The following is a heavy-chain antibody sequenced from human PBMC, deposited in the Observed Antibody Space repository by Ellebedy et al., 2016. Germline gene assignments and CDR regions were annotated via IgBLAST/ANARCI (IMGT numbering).Heavy chain of an antibody. V-gene: IGHV4-34*01. J-gene: IGHJ4*02. CDR1: GGSFSGYF. CDR2: INPGERT. Sequence: SETLSLTCAVYGGSFSGYFWTWIRQPPGKGLEWIGEINPGERTNYNPSLKSRVTISVDTPKNQFSLKLSSVTAADTAVYYCARGGYFDYWGQGTLVTVSS. D-gene: IGHD3-22*01. CDR3: ARGGYFDY.